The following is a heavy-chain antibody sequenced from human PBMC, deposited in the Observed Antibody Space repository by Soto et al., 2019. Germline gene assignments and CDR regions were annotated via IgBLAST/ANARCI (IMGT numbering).Heavy chain of an antibody. D-gene: IGHD3-3*01. CDR1: GGTFSSYA. V-gene: IGHV1-69*01. CDR2: IIPIFGIA. CDR3: ARTGYDFWSGYYKRDYGMDV. Sequence: QVQLVQSGAEVKKPGSSVKVSCKASGGTFSSYAISWVRQAPGQGLEWMGGIIPIFGIANYAQKFQGRVTITADESTSTAYMELSSLRSEDTAVYYCARTGYDFWSGYYKRDYGMDVWGQGTTVTVSS. J-gene: IGHJ6*02.